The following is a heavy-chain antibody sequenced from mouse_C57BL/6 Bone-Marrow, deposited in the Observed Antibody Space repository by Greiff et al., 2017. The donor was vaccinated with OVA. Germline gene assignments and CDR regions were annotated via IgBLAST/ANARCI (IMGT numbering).Heavy chain of an antibody. J-gene: IGHJ3*01. CDR1: GFSFNTYA. CDR3: VSSHAWFAY. Sequence: DAGGGLVQPKGSLKLSCAASGFSFNTYAMNWVRQAPGKGLEWVARIRSKSNNYATYYADSVKDRFTISRDDSESMLYLQMNNLKTEDTAMYYCVSSHAWFAYWGQGTLVTVSA. CDR2: IRSKSNNYAT. V-gene: IGHV10-1*01.